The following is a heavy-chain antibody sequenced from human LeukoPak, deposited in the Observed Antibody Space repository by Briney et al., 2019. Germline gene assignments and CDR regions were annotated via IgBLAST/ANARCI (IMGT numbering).Heavy chain of an antibody. CDR2: IYYSGIT. CDR1: GGSISSSSYY. V-gene: IGHV4-39*01. Sequence: SETLSLTCTVSGGSISSSSYYWGWIRQPPGKGLEWIGSIYYSGITYYNPSLKSRVTISVDTSKNQFSLKLSSVTAADTAVYYCARSNISSWYYAGHFDYWGQGTLVTVSS. J-gene: IGHJ4*02. CDR3: ARSNISSWYYAGHFDY. D-gene: IGHD6-13*01.